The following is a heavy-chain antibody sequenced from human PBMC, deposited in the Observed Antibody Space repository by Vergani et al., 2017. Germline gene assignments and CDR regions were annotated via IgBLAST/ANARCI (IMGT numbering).Heavy chain of an antibody. D-gene: IGHD3-10*01. CDR1: GLTLSSYG. CDR2: TRPHEDGA. CDR3: AKERFGGELSAFDP. V-gene: IGHV3-30*02. Sequence: QVQLVESGGGVVQPGGSMRLSCSASGLTLSSYGVHWVRQAPGRGLESVTFTRPHEDGAFYSASVRGRFTVSRDNVKEILYLQMSSLRADDTAIYYCAKERFGGELSAFDPWGQGTLVTVSS. J-gene: IGHJ5*02.